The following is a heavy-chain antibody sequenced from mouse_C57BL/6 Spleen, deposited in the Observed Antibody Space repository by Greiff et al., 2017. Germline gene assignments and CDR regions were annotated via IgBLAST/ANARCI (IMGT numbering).Heavy chain of an antibody. J-gene: IGHJ1*03. CDR2: INPNNGGT. CDR1: GYTFTDYY. Sequence: EVQLQQSGPELVKPGASVKIPCKASGYTFTDYYMDWVKQSPGKSLEWIGDINPNNGGTIYNQKFKGKATLTVDKSSSTAYMELRSLTSEDTAVDYWAREGEIYYGYYFDGWGTGTTVTVAS. V-gene: IGHV1-18*01. D-gene: IGHD2-2*01. CDR3: AREGEIYYGYYFDG.